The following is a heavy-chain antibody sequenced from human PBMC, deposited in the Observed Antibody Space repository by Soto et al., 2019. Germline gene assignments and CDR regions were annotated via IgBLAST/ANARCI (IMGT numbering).Heavy chain of an antibody. J-gene: IGHJ6*03. V-gene: IGHV7-4-1*02. D-gene: IGHD3-3*01. CDR2: INTNTGNP. CDR1: GYTFTSYA. Sequence: ASVKVSCKASGYTFTSYAMNWVRQAPGQGLEWMGWINTNTGNPTYAQGFTGRFVFSLDTSVSTAYLQISSLKAEDTAVYYCARDWADYDFWSGSTSYYYYMDVWGKGTTVTVSS. CDR3: ARDWADYDFWSGSTSYYYYMDV.